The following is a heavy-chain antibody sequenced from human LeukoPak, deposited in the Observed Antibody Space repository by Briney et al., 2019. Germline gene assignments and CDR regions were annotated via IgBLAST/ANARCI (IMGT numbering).Heavy chain of an antibody. D-gene: IGHD1-1*01. CDR2: ISGSGGST. CDR3: ANDNEDFDY. J-gene: IGHJ4*02. Sequence: GGSLRLSCAASGFTFSSYGRSWVRQAPGKGLEWVSAISGSGGSTYYADSVKGRFTISRDNSRNTVYLQMNSLRVEGTAVYYCANDNEDFDYWGQGILVTVSS. V-gene: IGHV3-23*01. CDR1: GFTFSSYG.